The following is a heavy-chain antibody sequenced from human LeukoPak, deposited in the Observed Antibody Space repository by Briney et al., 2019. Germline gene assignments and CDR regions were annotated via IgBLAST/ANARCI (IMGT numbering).Heavy chain of an antibody. CDR1: GFTFSSYA. CDR2: VSYDGSNK. Sequence: GGSLRLSCAASGFTFSSYAMHWVRQAPGKGLEWVAVVSYDGSNKYYADSVKGRFTISRDNSKNTLYLQMNSLRAEDTAVYYCARAVIRFSPGDAFDIWGQGTMVTVSS. D-gene: IGHD3-3*01. J-gene: IGHJ3*02. V-gene: IGHV3-30-3*01. CDR3: ARAVIRFSPGDAFDI.